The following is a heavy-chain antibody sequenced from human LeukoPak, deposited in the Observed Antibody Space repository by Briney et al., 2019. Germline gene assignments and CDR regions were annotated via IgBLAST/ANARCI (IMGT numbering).Heavy chain of an antibody. V-gene: IGHV3-23*01. CDR2: ISGSSGGT. CDR3: AKDGGPTVFYYFDY. Sequence: GGSLRLSCAASGFTFSNYAMSWVRQAPGEGLEWVSGISGSSGGTNYADPVKGRVTISRDNSRNLIYLQMNSLRAEDTAIYYCAKDGGPTVFYYFDYWGQGTLITVSS. CDR1: GFTFSNYA. D-gene: IGHD1-1*01. J-gene: IGHJ4*02.